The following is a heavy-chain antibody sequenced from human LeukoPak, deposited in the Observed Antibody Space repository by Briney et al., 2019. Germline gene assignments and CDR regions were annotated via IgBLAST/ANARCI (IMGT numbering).Heavy chain of an antibody. CDR2: ISSSGST. CDR3: ARGELTDIVVVPAAIGNDAFDI. Sequence: ETLSLTCTVSGDSISSYYWSWIRQPPGKGLEWIGYISSSGSTNYNPSLKSRVTISVDTSKNQFSLKLSSVTAADTAVYYCARGELTDIVVVPAAIGNDAFDIWGQGTMVTVSS. D-gene: IGHD2-2*01. CDR1: GDSISSYY. J-gene: IGHJ3*02. V-gene: IGHV4-59*12.